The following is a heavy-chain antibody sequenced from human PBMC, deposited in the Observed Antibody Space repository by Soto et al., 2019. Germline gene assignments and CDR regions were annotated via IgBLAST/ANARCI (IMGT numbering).Heavy chain of an antibody. CDR2: VYHSGST. Sequence: SETLSLTCVVSGYSISSAYYWGWIRQPPGKGLEWIGRVYHSGSTYYNPSLKSRVTISVDTSKNHFSLELRSVTAADSAVYYCATSGTTTPPFPKQWGQGTLVTVSS. J-gene: IGHJ4*02. CDR3: ATSGTTTPPFPKQ. D-gene: IGHD1-1*01. V-gene: IGHV4-38-2*01. CDR1: GYSISSAYY.